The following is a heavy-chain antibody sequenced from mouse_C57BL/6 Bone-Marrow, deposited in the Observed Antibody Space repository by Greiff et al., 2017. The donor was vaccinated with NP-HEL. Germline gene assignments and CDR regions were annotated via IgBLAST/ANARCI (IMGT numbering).Heavy chain of an antibody. Sequence: LMESGASVKIPCKASGYTFTDYNMDWVKQSHGKSLEWIGDINPNNGGTIYNQKFKGKATLTVDKSSSTAYMELRSLTSEDTAVYYCARGLLYWYFDVWGTGTTVTVSS. CDR3: ARGLLYWYFDV. CDR2: INPNNGGT. D-gene: IGHD1-1*01. J-gene: IGHJ1*03. CDR1: GYTFTDYN. V-gene: IGHV1-18*01.